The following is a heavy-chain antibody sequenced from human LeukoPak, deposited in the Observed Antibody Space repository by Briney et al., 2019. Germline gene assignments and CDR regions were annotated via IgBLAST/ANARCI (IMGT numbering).Heavy chain of an antibody. CDR2: INPNSGGT. J-gene: IGHJ6*03. CDR1: GYTFTGYY. CDR3: ARDPRGYYYMDV. Sequence: GASVKVSCKASGYTFTGYYMHWVRQAPGQGLEWMGRINPNSGGTNYAQKFQGRVPMTRDTSISTAYMELSRLRSDDKAVYYCARDPRGYYYMDVWGKGTTVTVSS. V-gene: IGHV1-2*06.